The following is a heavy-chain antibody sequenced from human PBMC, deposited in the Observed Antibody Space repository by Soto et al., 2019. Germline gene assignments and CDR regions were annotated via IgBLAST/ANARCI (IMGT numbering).Heavy chain of an antibody. CDR1: GGSISNYY. CDR2: IYYSGST. V-gene: IGHV4-59*08. Sequence: QVQLQESGPGLVKPSETLSLNCTVSGGSISNYYLSWIRQSPGKGLEWIGYIYYSGSTNYSPSLKSRGTMSVDTSNNQFSLRLTSVTAADTAVYYCARHHFGDPFDNWGQGTLVTVSS. CDR3: ARHHFGDPFDN. D-gene: IGHD4-17*01. J-gene: IGHJ4*02.